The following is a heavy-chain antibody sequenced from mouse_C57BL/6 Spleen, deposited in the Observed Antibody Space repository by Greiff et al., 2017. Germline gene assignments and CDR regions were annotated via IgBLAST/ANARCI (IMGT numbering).Heavy chain of an antibody. Sequence: VQLKESGPELVKPGASVKISCKASGYSFTGYYMNWVKQSPEKSLEWIGEINPSTGGTTYNQKFKAKATLTVDKSSSTAYMQLKSLTSEDSAVXYCARVVANYYAMDYWGQGTSVTVSS. J-gene: IGHJ4*01. D-gene: IGHD1-1*01. V-gene: IGHV1-42*01. CDR1: GYSFTGYY. CDR3: ARVVANYYAMDY. CDR2: INPSTGGT.